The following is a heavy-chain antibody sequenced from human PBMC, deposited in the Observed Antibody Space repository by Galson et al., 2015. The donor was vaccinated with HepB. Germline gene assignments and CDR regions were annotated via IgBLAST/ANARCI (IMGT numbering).Heavy chain of an antibody. CDR3: VRARRDGYNHDAFDI. V-gene: IGHV3-21*01. CDR2: ISGRYSDI. J-gene: IGHJ3*02. CDR1: GITFSSYN. Sequence: SLRLSCAASGITFSSYNMNWVRQAPGKGLEWVSCISGRYSDIYYADSVKGRFTISRHNAQNSLFLQMNSLRVEDTAVYYCVRARRDGYNHDAFDIWGQGTMVTVSS. D-gene: IGHD5-24*01.